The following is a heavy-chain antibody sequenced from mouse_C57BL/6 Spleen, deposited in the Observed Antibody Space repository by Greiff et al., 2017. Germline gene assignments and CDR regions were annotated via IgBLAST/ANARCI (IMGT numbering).Heavy chain of an antibody. CDR3: AKGGGLRRAMDY. Sequence: QVQLKQPGAELVKPGASVKMSCKASGYTFPSYWITWVKPRPGQGLEWIGDIYPGSGSTNYNEKFKSKATLTVDTSSSTAYMQLSSLTSEASADYYGAKGGGLRRAMDYWGQGTSVTVSS. V-gene: IGHV1-55*01. CDR1: GYTFPSYW. J-gene: IGHJ4*01. D-gene: IGHD2-4*01. CDR2: IYPGSGST.